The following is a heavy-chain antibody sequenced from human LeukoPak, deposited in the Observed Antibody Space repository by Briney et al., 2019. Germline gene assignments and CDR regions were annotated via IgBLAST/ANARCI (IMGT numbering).Heavy chain of an antibody. Sequence: RASLKLSCKASGYTFTSYGISWVRQAPGQGLEWMGCISSYNGNTNYAQNLQRRVTMTTDTSTSTAYMELRSLRSDDTAVYYCARVDNVWRGTMARFYYYGMDVWGQGTTVTVSS. CDR1: GYTFTSYG. CDR2: ISSYNGNT. CDR3: ARVDNVWRGTMARFYYYGMDV. J-gene: IGHJ6*02. D-gene: IGHD3-10*01. V-gene: IGHV1-18*01.